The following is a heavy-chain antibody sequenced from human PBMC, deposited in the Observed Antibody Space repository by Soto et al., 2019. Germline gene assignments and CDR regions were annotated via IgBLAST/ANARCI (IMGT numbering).Heavy chain of an antibody. CDR1: GGTFSSYA. Sequence: GASVKVSCKASGGTFSSYAISWVRQDPGQGLEWMGGIIPIFGTANYAQKFQGRVTITADESTSTAYMELSSLRSEDTAVYYCARVFLGSGYRENWFDPWGQGTLVTVSS. J-gene: IGHJ5*02. CDR3: ARVFLGSGYRENWFDP. D-gene: IGHD5-12*01. V-gene: IGHV1-69*13. CDR2: IIPIFGTA.